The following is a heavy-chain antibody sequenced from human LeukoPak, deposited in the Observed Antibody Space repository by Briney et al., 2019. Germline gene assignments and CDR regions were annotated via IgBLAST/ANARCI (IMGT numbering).Heavy chain of an antibody. CDR2: ISSSSSYI. D-gene: IGHD6-19*01. J-gene: IGHJ6*03. Sequence: GGSLRLSCAVSGFTFSRYNMNWVRQAPGKGLERVSSISSSSSYIYYADSVKGRFTISRDNAQKSLFLQMNSLRAEDTAVYYCARDAQWLVPEGYYYYMDVWGKGTTVTVSS. CDR3: ARDAQWLVPEGYYYYMDV. CDR1: GFTFSRYN. V-gene: IGHV3-21*01.